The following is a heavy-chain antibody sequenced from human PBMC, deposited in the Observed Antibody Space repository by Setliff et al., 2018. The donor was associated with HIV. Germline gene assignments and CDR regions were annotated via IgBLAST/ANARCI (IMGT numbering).Heavy chain of an antibody. Sequence: SVKVSCKASGGTFSSYGISWVRQAPGQGLEWMGGIIPMLRVAKYAQNLQDRVTITADKSTGTAYMELSGLRSEDTAVYYCARGSNPTGNYDFYFLDVWGKGTTVTVSS. J-gene: IGHJ6*03. CDR3: ARGSNPTGNYDFYFLDV. CDR1: GGTFSSYG. D-gene: IGHD1-1*01. V-gene: IGHV1-69*10. CDR2: IIPMLRVA.